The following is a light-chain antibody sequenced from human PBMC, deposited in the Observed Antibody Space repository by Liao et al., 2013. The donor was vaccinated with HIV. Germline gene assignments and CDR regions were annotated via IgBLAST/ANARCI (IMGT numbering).Light chain of an antibody. J-gene: IGLJ1*01. Sequence: SYELTQPPSVSVAPGKTARIPCGGNNIGSKTVHWYQQRPGQAPVLVIYYDSDRPSGIPERFSGSNSGNTATLTISRVEAGDEADYYCQVWDSSSDHSYVFGTGTKVTVL. CDR3: QVWDSSSDHSYV. V-gene: IGLV3-21*01. CDR2: YDS. CDR1: NIGSKT.